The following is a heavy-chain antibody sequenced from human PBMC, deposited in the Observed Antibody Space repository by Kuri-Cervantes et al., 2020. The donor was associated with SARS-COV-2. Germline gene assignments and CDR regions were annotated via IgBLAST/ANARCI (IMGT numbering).Heavy chain of an antibody. Sequence: GSLRLSCTVSGGSISSYYWSWIRQPPGKGLEWIGYIYYSGSTNYNPSLKSRVTISVDTSKNQFSLKLSSVTAADTAVYYCAREVYGDYAYDYWGQGTLVTVSS. CDR3: AREVYGDYAYDY. CDR2: IYYSGST. V-gene: IGHV4-59*01. CDR1: GGSISSYY. D-gene: IGHD4-17*01. J-gene: IGHJ4*02.